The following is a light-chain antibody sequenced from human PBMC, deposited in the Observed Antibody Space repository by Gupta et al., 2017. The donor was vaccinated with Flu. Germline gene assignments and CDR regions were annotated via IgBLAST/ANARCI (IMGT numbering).Light chain of an antibody. CDR1: QSISNY. V-gene: IGKV1-39*01. CDR2: SSS. J-gene: IGKJ5*01. CDR3: QQSDTDIIT. Sequence: PSSLSAFVGDRVTITCRASQSISNYLKWYQQKPGKAPKLLIYSSSNLQSGVPSRFSGSGSGTDFTLTISRLQPEDFATYFCQQSDTDIITFGQGTRLDIK.